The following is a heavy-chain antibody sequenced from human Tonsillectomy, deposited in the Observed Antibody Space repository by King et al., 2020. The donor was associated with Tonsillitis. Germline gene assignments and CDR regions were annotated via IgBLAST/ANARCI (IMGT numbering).Heavy chain of an antibody. CDR3: GRARGDIVVSYFFDY. D-gene: IGHD2-21*01. Sequence: VQLQESGSGLVKPSETLSLTCTVSGYSISNIDFYWGWIRQPPGKGLEWIGIMHHSGSTYYNPSLKSRVTISEDTSKNQFSLNLSSVTAADTAVYYCGRARGDIVVSYFFDYWGQGILVSVSS. CDR2: MHHSGST. V-gene: IGHV4-38-2*02. CDR1: GYSISNIDFY. J-gene: IGHJ4*02.